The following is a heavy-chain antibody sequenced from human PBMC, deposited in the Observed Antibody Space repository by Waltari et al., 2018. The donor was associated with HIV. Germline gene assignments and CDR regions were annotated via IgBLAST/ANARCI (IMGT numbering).Heavy chain of an antibody. CDR2: ISSSNDYR. CDR3: VRDGTLEYDVLTGHSHFDS. J-gene: IGHJ4*02. V-gene: IGHV3-21*02. D-gene: IGHD3-9*01. CDR1: GFTFSTSS. Sequence: EVRLVESGGGLVKPGGSLRLSCAASGFTFSTSSMTWVRQGPGTGLEWISFISSSNDYRYYADSVKGRFTISRDNAKNSLYLQMNSLRAEDTAVYYCVRDGTLEYDVLTGHSHFDSWGQGTLVTVSS.